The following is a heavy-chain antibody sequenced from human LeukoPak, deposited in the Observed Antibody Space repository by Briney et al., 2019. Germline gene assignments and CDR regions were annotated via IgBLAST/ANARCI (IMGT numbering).Heavy chain of an antibody. Sequence: PSETLSLTCTVSGGSISSGGYYWSWIRQPPGKGLEWIGSIYYSGSTYYNPSLKSRVTISVDTSKNQFSLKLSSVTAADTAVYYCARDNGIAVAGISGGAADFDYWGQGTLVTVSS. D-gene: IGHD6-19*01. CDR3: ARDNGIAVAGISGGAADFDY. V-gene: IGHV4-39*07. CDR1: GGSISSGGYY. J-gene: IGHJ4*02. CDR2: IYYSGST.